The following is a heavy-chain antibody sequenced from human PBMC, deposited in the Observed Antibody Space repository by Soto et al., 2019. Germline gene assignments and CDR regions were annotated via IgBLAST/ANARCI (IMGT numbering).Heavy chain of an antibody. CDR1: GFTFDDYA. D-gene: IGHD1-1*01. CDR2: ISWNSGSI. J-gene: IGHJ3*02. CDR3: AKGGFPTWNSLDI. Sequence: EVQLVESGGGLVQPGRSLRLSCAASGFTFDDYAMHWVRQAPGKGLDWVSGISWNSGSIGYADSVKGRFTISRDNAKNSLYLQMNSLRAEDTALYYCAKGGFPTWNSLDIWGQGTMVTVSS. V-gene: IGHV3-9*01.